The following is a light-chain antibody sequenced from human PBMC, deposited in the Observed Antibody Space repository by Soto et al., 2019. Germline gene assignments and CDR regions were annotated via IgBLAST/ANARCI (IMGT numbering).Light chain of an antibody. CDR2: DAS. Sequence: TQSPSILSASVGDRVTITCRASQSLSSGYLAWYQQKFGQAPRLLIYDASRRATGIPERFSGSGSGTDFTLTINRLEPEDFAVYYCQQYGSSPTFGLGTKVDIK. CDR1: QSLSSGY. CDR3: QQYGSSPT. J-gene: IGKJ1*01. V-gene: IGKV3-20*01.